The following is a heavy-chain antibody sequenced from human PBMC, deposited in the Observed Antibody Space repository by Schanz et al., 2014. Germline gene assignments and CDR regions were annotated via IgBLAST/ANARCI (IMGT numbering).Heavy chain of an antibody. J-gene: IGHJ4*02. CDR3: ARTGYDPSLTH. D-gene: IGHD5-12*01. V-gene: IGHV1-69*02. CDR1: GYSFTTYF. Sequence: QVQLVQSGAEAKKPGASVKVSCKAFGYSFTTYFIHWVRHAPGQGLEWMGRIIPITGITNYAQKFQGRVTFTADKSTSTAFLEVNSLRSEDTAVYYCARTGYDPSLTHWGQGTLVTVSS. CDR2: IIPITGIT.